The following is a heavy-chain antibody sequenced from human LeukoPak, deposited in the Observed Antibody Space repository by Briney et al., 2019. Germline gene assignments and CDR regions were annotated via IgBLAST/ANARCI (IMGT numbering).Heavy chain of an antibody. V-gene: IGHV4-4*07. CDR1: GGSISNYH. D-gene: IGHD6-19*01. CDR2: IHTSRST. J-gene: IGHJ4*02. CDR3: ARSDISSGWSFDY. Sequence: SEPLSLTCTVSGGSISNYHWSWLRQPAGKGLEWIGQIHTSRSTNYNPPLKSRVSMSIDTTEDQVSLTIRSVTAADTAFYYCARSDISSGWSFDYWGQGTLVTVSS.